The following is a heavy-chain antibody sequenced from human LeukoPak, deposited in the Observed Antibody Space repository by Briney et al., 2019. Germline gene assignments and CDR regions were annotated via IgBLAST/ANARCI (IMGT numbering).Heavy chain of an antibody. CDR2: IYYSGST. CDR1: GGSISSSSYY. Sequence: PSETLSLTCTVSGGSISSSSYYWGWIRQPPGKGLEWIGSIYYSGSTYYNPSLKSRVTISVDTSKNQFSLKLSSVTAADTAVYYCASPNGDYVWGRNEQGYFDYWGQGTLVTVSS. V-gene: IGHV4-39*01. J-gene: IGHJ4*02. CDR3: ASPNGDYVWGRNEQGYFDY. D-gene: IGHD3-16*01.